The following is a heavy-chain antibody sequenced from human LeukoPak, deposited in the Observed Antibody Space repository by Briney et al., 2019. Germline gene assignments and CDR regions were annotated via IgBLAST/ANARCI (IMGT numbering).Heavy chain of an antibody. CDR2: ASYAGST. CDR3: ARGTEIYCSGGSCYSAPAGWLRLIAVAGVEYFDL. V-gene: IGHV4-30-4*07. D-gene: IGHD2-15*01. J-gene: IGHJ2*01. CDR1: GASISSGTYS. Sequence: SETLSLTCGVSGASISSGTYSWSWIRQPPGKGLEWIGYASYAGSTSYNPFLRSRLSISLDTSKNHFSLKLSSVTAADTAVYYCARGTEIYCSGGSCYSAPAGWLRLIAVAGVEYFDLWGRGTLVTVSS.